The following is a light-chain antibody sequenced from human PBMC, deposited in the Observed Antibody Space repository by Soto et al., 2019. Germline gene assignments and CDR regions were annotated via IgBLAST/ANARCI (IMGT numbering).Light chain of an antibody. V-gene: IGKV3-15*01. CDR2: GAS. CDR1: QNVSSN. Sequence: EIVLTQSPGTLSLSPGERATLSCRASQNVSSNLAWYQQKPGQAPRIIIYGASTRATAFPGRFSGSGSGTEFTLTISSLKHEDFAIYYCQQYNNWPITFGQGTRLEIK. J-gene: IGKJ5*01. CDR3: QQYNNWPIT.